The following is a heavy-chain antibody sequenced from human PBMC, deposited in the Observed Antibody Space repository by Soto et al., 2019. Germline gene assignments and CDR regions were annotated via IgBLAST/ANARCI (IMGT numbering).Heavy chain of an antibody. V-gene: IGHV3-21*02. Sequence: EVQLVESGGGLVKPGGSLRLSCAASGFTFSIYSMNWVRQAPGKGLEWVSSISDSSSYINYADSVKGRFTISRDNAKNILILQMNGLRAEDTAVYYCARDRRPRNEVDPFDYWGQGSLVTVSS. J-gene: IGHJ4*02. CDR3: ARDRRPRNEVDPFDY. CDR2: ISDSSSYI. D-gene: IGHD1-1*01. CDR1: GFTFSIYS.